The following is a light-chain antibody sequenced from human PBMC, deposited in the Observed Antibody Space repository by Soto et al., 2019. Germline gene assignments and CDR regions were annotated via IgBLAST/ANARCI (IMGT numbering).Light chain of an antibody. CDR1: QSVSSSY. J-gene: IGKJ4*01. CDR3: QQYGSSPLT. Sequence: ELVLTQSPGTLSLSPGARATLSCRASQSVSSSYLAWYQQKPGQAPRLLIYGASSRATGIPDRFSGSGSGTDLTITISRLEPEDGAVYDCQQYGSSPLTFGGGTKVDIK. CDR2: GAS. V-gene: IGKV3-20*01.